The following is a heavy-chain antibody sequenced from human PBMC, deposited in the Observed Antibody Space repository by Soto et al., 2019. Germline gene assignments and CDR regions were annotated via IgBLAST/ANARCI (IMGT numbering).Heavy chain of an antibody. CDR1: GYTFTSYY. V-gene: IGHV1-46*03. CDR2: INPSGGST. D-gene: IGHD3-9*01. CDR3: ARRAPRIRYFDWSKGSLDY. Sequence: ASVKVSCKASGYTFTSYYMHWVRQAPGQGLEWMGIINPSGGSTSYAQKFQGRVTMTRDTSTSTVYMELSSLRSEDTAVYYCARRAPRIRYFDWSKGSLDYWAQGNLVPVSS. J-gene: IGHJ4*02.